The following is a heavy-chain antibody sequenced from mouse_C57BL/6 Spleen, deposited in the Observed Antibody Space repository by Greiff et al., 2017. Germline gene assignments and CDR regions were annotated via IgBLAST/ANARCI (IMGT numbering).Heavy chain of an antibody. CDR2: INPYNGGT. D-gene: IGHD2-5*01. V-gene: IGHV1-19*01. J-gene: IGHJ4*01. CDR3: AREDYSNYVLMDY. Sequence: VQLQQSGPVLVKPGASVKMSCKASGYTFTDYYMNWVKQSHGKSLEWIGVINPYNGGTSYNQKFKGKATLTVDKSSSTAYMELNSLTSEDSAVYYCAREDYSNYVLMDYWGQGTSVTVSS. CDR1: GYTFTDYY.